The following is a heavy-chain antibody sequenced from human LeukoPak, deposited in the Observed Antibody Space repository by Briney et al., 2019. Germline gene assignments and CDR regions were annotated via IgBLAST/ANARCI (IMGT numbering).Heavy chain of an antibody. V-gene: IGHV3-30*02. Sequence: GGSLRLSCAASGFTFSSYGMHWVRQAPGTGLEWVAFIRYDGSNKYYADSVKGRFTISRDNSKNTLYLQMNSLRAEDTAVYYCAKDASAVAGTLDWWGQGTLVTVSS. CDR2: IRYDGSNK. CDR3: AKDASAVAGTLDW. J-gene: IGHJ4*02. D-gene: IGHD6-19*01. CDR1: GFTFSSYG.